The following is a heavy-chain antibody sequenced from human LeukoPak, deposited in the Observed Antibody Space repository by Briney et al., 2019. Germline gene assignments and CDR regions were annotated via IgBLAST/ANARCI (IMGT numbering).Heavy chain of an antibody. CDR3: ARDFWSGYRFFDY. D-gene: IGHD3-3*01. J-gene: IGHJ4*02. Sequence: SVKVSCKASGGTFSSYAISWVRQAPGQGLEWMGGIIPIFGTANYAQKFQGRVTITADESMSTAYMELSSLRSEDTAVYYCARDFWSGYRFFDYWGQGTLVTVSS. V-gene: IGHV1-69*13. CDR2: IIPIFGTA. CDR1: GGTFSSYA.